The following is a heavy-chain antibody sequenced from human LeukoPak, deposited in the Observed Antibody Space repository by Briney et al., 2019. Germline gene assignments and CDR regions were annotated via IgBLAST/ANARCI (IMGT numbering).Heavy chain of an antibody. D-gene: IGHD2-2*02. Sequence: GRSLRLSCAASGFIFRGYGMHWVRQAPGKGLEWVAVIWYDGSNKYYADSVKGRFTIPRDNSKNTLYLQMDRLRAEDTAVYYCAKDDGYCGVTSCCTVGDFENWGQGTLVTVSS. CDR1: GFIFRGYG. J-gene: IGHJ4*02. CDR3: AKDDGYCGVTSCCTVGDFEN. CDR2: IWYDGSNK. V-gene: IGHV3-33*06.